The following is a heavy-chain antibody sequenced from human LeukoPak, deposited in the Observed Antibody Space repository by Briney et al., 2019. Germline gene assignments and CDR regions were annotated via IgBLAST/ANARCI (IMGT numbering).Heavy chain of an antibody. V-gene: IGHV1-18*01. J-gene: IGHJ5*02. D-gene: IGHD2-15*01. Sequence: ASVKVSCKASGYTFTSYGISWVRQAPGQGLEWMGWISAYNGNTNYAQKLQGRVTMTTDTSTSTAYMELRSLRSDDTAVYYCARGSLGYCSGGSRYWFDPWGQGTLVTVSS. CDR3: ARGSLGYCSGGSRYWFDP. CDR2: ISAYNGNT. CDR1: GYTFTSYG.